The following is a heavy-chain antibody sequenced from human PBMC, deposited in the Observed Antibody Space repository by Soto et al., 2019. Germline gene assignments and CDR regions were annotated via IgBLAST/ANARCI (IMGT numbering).Heavy chain of an antibody. CDR2: IYYSGST. V-gene: IGHV4-31*03. CDR1: GGSISSGGYY. CDR3: ARDSRADWYFDL. J-gene: IGHJ2*01. Sequence: SETLSLTCTVSGGSISSGGYYWSWIPQHPGKGLEWIGYIYYSGSTYYNPSLKSRVTISVDTSKNQFSLKLSSVTAADTAVYYCARDSRADWYFDLWGRGTLVTVSS.